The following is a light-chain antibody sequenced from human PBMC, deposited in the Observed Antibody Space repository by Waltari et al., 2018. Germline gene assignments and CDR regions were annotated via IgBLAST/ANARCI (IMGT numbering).Light chain of an antibody. V-gene: IGKV4-1*01. J-gene: IGKJ3*01. CDR1: LSILHSCENKNK. Sequence: EIVMTQSPDSLSVALGERATINCKSSLSILHSCENKNKLGWYQQKSGQSPKLLIYGASTRESGVPDRFSGSGSGTDFTLTISSLQTEDVAVYYCQQYYSTPFTFGPGTKVDIK. CDR2: GAS. CDR3: QQYYSTPFT.